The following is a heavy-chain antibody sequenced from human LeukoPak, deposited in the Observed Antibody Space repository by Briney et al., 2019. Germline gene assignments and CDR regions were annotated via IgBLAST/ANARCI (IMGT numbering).Heavy chain of an antibody. CDR3: TRDLMDYDVSTGLHHYYMDV. D-gene: IGHD3-9*01. Sequence: GGSLRLSCAASGFTFSSYWMSWVRQAPGKGLEWVANIKQDGSEKYYVDSVKGRFTISRDNAKNSLYLQMNSLRAEDTAVYYCTRDLMDYDVSTGLHHYYMDVWGQGTTVTVSS. CDR1: GFTFSSYW. V-gene: IGHV3-7*01. J-gene: IGHJ6*02. CDR2: IKQDGSEK.